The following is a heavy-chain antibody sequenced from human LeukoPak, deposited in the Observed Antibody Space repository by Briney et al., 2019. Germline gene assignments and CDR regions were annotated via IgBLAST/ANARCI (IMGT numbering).Heavy chain of an antibody. Sequence: GGSLRLSCAASGFTFSDYYMSWVRQAPGKGLEWVAFIRYDGSNKYYADSVKGRFTISRDNSKSTLYLEMNSLRAEDTAVYYCAKSYSSEENSYYYMDVWGKGTTVTVSS. CDR2: IRYDGSNK. D-gene: IGHD6-19*01. CDR1: GFTFSDYY. V-gene: IGHV3-30*02. CDR3: AKSYSSEENSYYYMDV. J-gene: IGHJ6*03.